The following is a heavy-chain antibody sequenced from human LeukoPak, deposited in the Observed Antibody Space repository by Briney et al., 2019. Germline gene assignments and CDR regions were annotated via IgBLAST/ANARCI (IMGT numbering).Heavy chain of an antibody. D-gene: IGHD2-2*01. CDR3: ARQCSSTSCYGYYGMDV. CDR2: IYYSGST. J-gene: IGHJ6*02. V-gene: IGHV4-30-4*01. CDR1: GGSISSGDYY. Sequence: PSETLSLTCTVSGGSISSGDYYWSWIRQPPGKGLEWIGYIYYSGSTYYNPSLKSRVTISVDTSKNQFSLKLSSVTAADTAVYYCARQCSSTSCYGYYGMDVWGQGTTVTASS.